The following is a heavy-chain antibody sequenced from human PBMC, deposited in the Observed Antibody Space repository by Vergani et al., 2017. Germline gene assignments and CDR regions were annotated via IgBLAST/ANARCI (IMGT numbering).Heavy chain of an antibody. CDR2: IDWVDDK. D-gene: IGHD5-18*01. V-gene: IGHV2-70*15. J-gene: IGHJ4*02. CDR3: ARNGYRDSKDVDY. Sequence: QVTLRESGPALVKPTQTLTLTCTFSGFSLSTSGMCVIWLRQPPVKALEWLARIDWVDDKYYSTSLKTRLTISKDTSKNQVVLTMTNMDPVDTATYYCARNGYRDSKDVDYWGQGTLVTVSS. CDR1: GFSLSTSGMC.